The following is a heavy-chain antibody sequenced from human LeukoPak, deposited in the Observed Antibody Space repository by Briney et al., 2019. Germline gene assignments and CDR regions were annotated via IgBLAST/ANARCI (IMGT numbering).Heavy chain of an antibody. CDR3: ARDPGDTDWYNFDF. CDR1: GDSITSGSYY. J-gene: IGHJ4*02. CDR2: IYSTGST. Sequence: SETLSLTCSVSGDSITSGSYYWGWIRQTPGKGLEWIGNIYSTGSTSFNPSFKSRITMSVDTSKNQFSLKLNSVTAADTAVYFCARDPGDTDWYNFDFWGQGILVTVSS. D-gene: IGHD3-9*01. V-gene: IGHV4-39*07.